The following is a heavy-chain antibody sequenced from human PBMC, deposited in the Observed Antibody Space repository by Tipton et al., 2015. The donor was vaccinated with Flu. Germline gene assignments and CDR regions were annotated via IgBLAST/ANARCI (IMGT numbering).Heavy chain of an antibody. J-gene: IGHJ4*02. D-gene: IGHD3-16*01. CDR3: ARHGLGVFDY. V-gene: IGHV4-39*01. CDR1: GGSISNSRYY. CDR2: IHYSGST. Sequence: GLVKPSETLSLTCIVAGGSISNSRYYWGWIRQPPGKGLEWIGSIHYSGSTDYNPSLKSRVTISVDTSKNQFSLSLTSVTAADTAVYYCARHGLGVFDYWGQGTLVTVSS.